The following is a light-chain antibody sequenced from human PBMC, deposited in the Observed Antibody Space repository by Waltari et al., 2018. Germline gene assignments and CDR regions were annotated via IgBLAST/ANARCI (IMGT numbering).Light chain of an antibody. V-gene: IGKV1-39*01. J-gene: IGKJ2*01. CDR2: GAS. Sequence: DIQMTQSPSSLAASVGDRVTITCRASQSISKYLNWYQQKPGRATNLLIYGASTLQSGVPSRFSGGGSGTEFTLTINTLQPEDFAVYYCQQSYTAPTYTFGQGTKLEI. CDR3: QQSYTAPTYT. CDR1: QSISKY.